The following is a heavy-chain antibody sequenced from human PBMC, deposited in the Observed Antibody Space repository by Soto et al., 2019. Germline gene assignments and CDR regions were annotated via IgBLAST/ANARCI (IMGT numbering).Heavy chain of an antibody. J-gene: IGHJ4*02. D-gene: IGHD2-2*01. CDR3: SFAPNWTYQLTRY. V-gene: IGHV1-69*01. CDR2: IVPMNGSP. Sequence: QVQLVQSGAEVKKPGSSVRVSCKASGGMFYSSAINWVRQAAGQGLDWMGGIVPMNGSPKYAQDFLGRVKISADASATTAYMDLSGLKSEDTAVYYCSFAPNWTYQLTRYWGRRNQVTVSS. CDR1: GGMFYSSA.